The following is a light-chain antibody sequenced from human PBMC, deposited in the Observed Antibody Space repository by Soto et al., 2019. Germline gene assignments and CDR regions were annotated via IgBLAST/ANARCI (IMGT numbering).Light chain of an antibody. V-gene: IGKV3-15*01. CDR2: GTS. CDR3: HQYNNWPPWT. J-gene: IGKJ1*01. Sequence: ENVLSLSPSTLSVSPGEGVALSCRASESVRSKVAWYQQKPGQAPRLLIYGTSTRATGIPARFSGSGSGTEFTLTISSLQSEDFAVYYCHQYNNWPPWTFGQGTKVDIK. CDR1: ESVRSK.